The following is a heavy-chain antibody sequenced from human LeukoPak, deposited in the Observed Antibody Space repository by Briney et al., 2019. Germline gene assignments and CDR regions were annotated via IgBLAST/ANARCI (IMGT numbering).Heavy chain of an antibody. CDR2: INHSGST. CDR3: VTAKYYYDSSGPTFDY. V-gene: IGHV4-34*01. D-gene: IGHD3-22*01. Sequence: PSETLSLTCAVYGGSFGGYYWSWIRQPPGKGLEWIGEINHSGSTNYNPSLKSRVTISVDTSKNQFFLKLSSVTAADTAVYYCVTAKYYYDSSGPTFDYWGQGTLVTVSS. J-gene: IGHJ4*02. CDR1: GGSFGGYY.